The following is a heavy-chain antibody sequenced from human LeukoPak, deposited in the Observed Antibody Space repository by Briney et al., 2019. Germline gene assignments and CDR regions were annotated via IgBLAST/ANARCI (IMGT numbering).Heavy chain of an antibody. CDR2: ISYNGSNK. J-gene: IGHJ4*02. V-gene: IGHV3-30*18. D-gene: IGHD6-19*01. CDR1: GFTFSSYG. Sequence: PGGSLRLSCAASGFTFSSYGMHWVRQAPGKGLEWVAVISYNGSNKYYADSVKGRFTTSRDNSKNTLYLQMNSLRAEDTAVYYCAKAAYSSGWWWGQGTLVTVSS. CDR3: AKAAYSSGWW.